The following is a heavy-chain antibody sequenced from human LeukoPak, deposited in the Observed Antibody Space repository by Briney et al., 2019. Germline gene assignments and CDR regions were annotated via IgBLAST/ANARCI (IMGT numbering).Heavy chain of an antibody. CDR2: ISYDGDTK. Sequence: GGSLRLSCAASEFTFSVYSMHWVRQAPGKGLEWVAVISYDGDTKYYADSVKGRFTISRDDSEYTLYLQMNSLRHEDTAVYFCARRYCGSGSCDGGMDVWGRGTTVTVSS. V-gene: IGHV3-30-3*01. J-gene: IGHJ6*02. CDR3: ARRYCGSGSCDGGMDV. CDR1: EFTFSVYS. D-gene: IGHD2-15*01.